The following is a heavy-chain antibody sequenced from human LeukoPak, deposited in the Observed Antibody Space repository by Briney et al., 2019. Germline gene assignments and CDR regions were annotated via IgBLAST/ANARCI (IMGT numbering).Heavy chain of an antibody. CDR3: AREWAPSNEIWFDP. Sequence: PGGALRLSCAASGFTFSYYYMSWIRQAPGKGLEWISYISTTSSYTNYADSVKGRFTISRDNAKNSLYLQMNSLRAEDTAVYYCAREWAPSNEIWFDPWGQGTLVTVPS. J-gene: IGHJ5*02. D-gene: IGHD1-1*01. CDR1: GFTFSYYY. CDR2: ISTTSSYT. V-gene: IGHV3-11*06.